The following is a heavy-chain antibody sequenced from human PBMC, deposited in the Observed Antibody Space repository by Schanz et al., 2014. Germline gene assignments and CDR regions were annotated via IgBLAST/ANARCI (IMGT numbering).Heavy chain of an antibody. V-gene: IGHV3-66*01. J-gene: IGHJ6*02. CDR2: IYTSGST. CDR3: ARSPRMDV. Sequence: VQLVESGGGLVKPGGSLRLSCAASGFTFTDSYMSWIRQAPGKGLEWVSVIYTSGSTYYADSVRGRFTFSRDNSKNTLYLQMNSLKTEDTAVYYCARSPRMDVWGQGTMVTVSS. CDR1: GFTFTDSY.